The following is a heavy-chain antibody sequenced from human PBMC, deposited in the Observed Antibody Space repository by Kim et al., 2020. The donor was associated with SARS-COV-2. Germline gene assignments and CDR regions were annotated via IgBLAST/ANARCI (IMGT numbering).Heavy chain of an antibody. CDR2: IIPIFGTA. J-gene: IGHJ3*02. Sequence: SVKVSCKASGGTFSSYAISWVRQAPGQGLEWMGGIIPIFGTANYAQKFQGRVTITADESTSTAYMELSSLRSEDTAVYYCARGGSYYRGDAFDIWGQGTMVTVSS. CDR3: ARGGSYYRGDAFDI. V-gene: IGHV1-69*13. D-gene: IGHD3-10*01. CDR1: GGTFSSYA.